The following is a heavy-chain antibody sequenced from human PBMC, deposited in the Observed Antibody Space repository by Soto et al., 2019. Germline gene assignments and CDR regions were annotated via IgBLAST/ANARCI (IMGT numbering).Heavy chain of an antibody. CDR1: GITFGSRA. J-gene: IGHJ4*02. V-gene: IGHV3-23*01. CDR2: ITDTGGDT. D-gene: IGHD3-10*01. CDR3: ARGSTDSYPGSRIFDF. Sequence: PVGSLRLSCVPSGITFGSRAMSWFRQAPWEGLEWVSTITDTGGDTKYADSVRGRFTMSRDNSKKTLYLQMNSLRVEDSALYYCARGSTDSYPGSRIFDFWGRGTLVTASS.